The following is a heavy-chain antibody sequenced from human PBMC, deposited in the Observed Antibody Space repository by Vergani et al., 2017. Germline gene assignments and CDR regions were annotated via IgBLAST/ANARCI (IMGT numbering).Heavy chain of an antibody. J-gene: IGHJ6*03. CDR3: ARMVVGATPGDYYYYYMDV. V-gene: IGHV1-46*01. D-gene: IGHD1-26*01. CDR1: GYTFTSYY. Sequence: QVQLVQSGAEVKKPGASVKVSCKASGYTFTSYYMHWVRQAPGQGLEWMGIINPSGGSTSYAQKFQGRVTMTRDTSTSTVYMELSSLRSEDTAVYYCARMVVGATPGDYYYYYMDVWGKGTTVTVSS. CDR2: INPSGGST.